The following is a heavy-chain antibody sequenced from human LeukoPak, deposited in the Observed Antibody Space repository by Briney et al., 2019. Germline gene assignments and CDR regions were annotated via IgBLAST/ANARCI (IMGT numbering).Heavy chain of an antibody. CDR2: ISYSGST. V-gene: IGHV4-59*08. Sequence: SETLSLTCTVSGGSISSYYWSWIRQPPGKGLEWIGYISYSGSTNYNPSLKSRVTISVDTSKNHLSLKLTSVTAADTAMYYCVYDSSGYYYNFDYWGQGILVTASS. J-gene: IGHJ4*02. CDR3: VYDSSGYYYNFDY. D-gene: IGHD3-22*01. CDR1: GGSISSYY.